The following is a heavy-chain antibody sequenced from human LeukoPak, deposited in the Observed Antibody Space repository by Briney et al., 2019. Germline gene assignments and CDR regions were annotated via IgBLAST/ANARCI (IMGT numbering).Heavy chain of an antibody. CDR2: INPNSGGT. J-gene: IGHJ4*02. V-gene: IGHV1-2*02. Sequence: ASVKVSCKASGYTFTGYYMHWVRQAPGQGLEWMGWINPNSGGTNYAQKFQGRVTMTRDTSISTAYMELSGLRSDDTAVYYCARYCSGGSCYPLDYWGQGTSVTVSS. CDR3: ARYCSGGSCYPLDY. CDR1: GYTFTGYY. D-gene: IGHD2-15*01.